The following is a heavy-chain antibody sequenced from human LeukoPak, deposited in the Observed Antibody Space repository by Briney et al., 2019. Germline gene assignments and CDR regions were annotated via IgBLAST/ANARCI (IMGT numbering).Heavy chain of an antibody. J-gene: IGHJ4*02. Sequence: SETLSLSCTVSGGSISSHYYWNCFRQPAGKGLEWIGRIYSSGNSYYNASLQSRVTMSVDTSKNQFSLRLSSVTAADTAVYYCARPTSVRGVMFDYWGQGNLVTVSS. CDR3: ARPTSVRGVMFDY. D-gene: IGHD3-10*01. CDR1: GGSISSHYY. V-gene: IGHV4-4*07. CDR2: IYSSGNS.